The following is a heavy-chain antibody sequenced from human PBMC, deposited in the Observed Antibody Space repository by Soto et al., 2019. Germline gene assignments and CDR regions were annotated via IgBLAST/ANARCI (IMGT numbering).Heavy chain of an antibody. CDR3: AREGDNIVLMVYAPLYYGMDV. CDR2: IWYDGSNK. J-gene: IGHJ6*02. CDR1: GFTFSSYG. Sequence: QVQLVESGGGVVQPGRSLRLSCAASGFTFSSYGMHWVRQAPGKGLEWVAVIWYDGSNKYYADSVKGRFTISRDNSKNTLYLQMNSLRAEDTAVYYCAREGDNIVLMVYAPLYYGMDVWGQGTTVTVSS. V-gene: IGHV3-33*01. D-gene: IGHD2-8*01.